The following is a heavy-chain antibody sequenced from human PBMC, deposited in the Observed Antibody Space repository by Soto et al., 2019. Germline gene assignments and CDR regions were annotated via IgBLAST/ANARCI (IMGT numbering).Heavy chain of an antibody. CDR1: GFTFSSYS. V-gene: IGHV3-21*01. Sequence: GGSLRLSCAASGFTFSSYSMNWVRQAPGKGLEWVSSISSSSSYIYYADSVKGRFTISRDNAKNSLYLQMNSLRAKDTAVYYCARDLIGYGGNFDYWGQEXWSPSTQ. CDR2: ISSSSSYI. J-gene: IGHJ4*01. CDR3: ARDLIGYGGNFDY. D-gene: IGHD4-17*01.